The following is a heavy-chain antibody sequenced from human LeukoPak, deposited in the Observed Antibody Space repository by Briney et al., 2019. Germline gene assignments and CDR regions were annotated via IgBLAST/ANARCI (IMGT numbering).Heavy chain of an antibody. D-gene: IGHD2-2*01. CDR3: AHGTMYQLDY. CDR2: IKQDGSEK. V-gene: IGHV3-7*03. J-gene: IGHJ4*02. Sequence: GGSLRLSCAASGFTFSSYWMSWVRQAPGKGLEWVANIKQDGSEKYYVDSVKGRFTISRDNSKNTLYLQMNSLRAEDTAVYYCAHGTMYQLDYWGQGTLVTVSS. CDR1: GFTFSSYW.